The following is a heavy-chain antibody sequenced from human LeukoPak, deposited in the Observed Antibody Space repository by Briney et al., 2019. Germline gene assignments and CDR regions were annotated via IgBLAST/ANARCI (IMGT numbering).Heavy chain of an antibody. D-gene: IGHD3-10*01. Sequence: GGSLRLSCAASGFTFSRYGMHWVRQAPGKGLEWVGVIWDDGSKKYYGDSVQGRFSISRDNSKNTLYVQMTGLRVEDTAVYYCARDPYGSGRVYRMDVWGQGTTVTVS. J-gene: IGHJ6*02. V-gene: IGHV3-33*01. CDR3: ARDPYGSGRVYRMDV. CDR1: GFTFSRYG. CDR2: IWDDGSKK.